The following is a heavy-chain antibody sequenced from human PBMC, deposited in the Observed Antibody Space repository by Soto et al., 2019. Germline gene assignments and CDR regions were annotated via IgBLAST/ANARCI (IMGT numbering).Heavy chain of an antibody. Sequence: SETLSLTCTVSGGSISSGDYYWSWIRQPPGKGLEWIGYIYYSGSTYYNPSLKSRVTISVDTSKNQFSLKLSSVTAADTAVYYCARDQQGGGRFDYWGQGTLVTVSS. CDR2: IYYSGST. D-gene: IGHD2-15*01. V-gene: IGHV4-30-4*01. CDR1: GGSISSGDYY. J-gene: IGHJ4*02. CDR3: ARDQQGGGRFDY.